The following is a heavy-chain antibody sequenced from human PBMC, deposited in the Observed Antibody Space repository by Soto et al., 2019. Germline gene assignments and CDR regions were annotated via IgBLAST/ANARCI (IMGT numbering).Heavy chain of an antibody. D-gene: IGHD3-9*01. CDR2: IKQDGSEK. J-gene: IGHJ6*02. CDR3: ARVPYYDILTGYLYGMDV. V-gene: IGHV3-7*03. CDR1: GFTFSSYW. Sequence: EVQLVESGGGLVQPGGSLRLSCAASGFTFSSYWMSWVRQAPGKGLEWVANIKQDGSEKYYVDSVKGRFTSSRDNAKNPLYLQKNSLRDEDTAVYYCARVPYYDILTGYLYGMDVWGQGTTVTVSS.